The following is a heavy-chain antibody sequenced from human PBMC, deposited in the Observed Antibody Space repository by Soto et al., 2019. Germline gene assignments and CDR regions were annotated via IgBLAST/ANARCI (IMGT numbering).Heavy chain of an antibody. CDR2: IIPIFGTA. D-gene: IGHD3-22*01. CDR3: ARDRVEASIVVVHHDAFDI. V-gene: IGHV1-69*13. CDR1: GGTFSSYA. J-gene: IGHJ3*02. Sequence: SVKVSCKASGGTFSSYAISWVRQAPGQGLEWMGGIIPIFGTANYAQKFQGRVTITADESTSTAYMELSSLRSEDTAVYYCARDRVEASIVVVHHDAFDIWGQGTMVTVSS.